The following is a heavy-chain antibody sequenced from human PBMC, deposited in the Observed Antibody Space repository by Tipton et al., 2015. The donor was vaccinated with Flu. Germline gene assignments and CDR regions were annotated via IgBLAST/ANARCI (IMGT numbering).Heavy chain of an antibody. V-gene: IGHV4-61*02. D-gene: IGHD4-17*01. CDR1: GGSISRGSYY. Sequence: TLSLTCTVSGGSISRGSYYWNWIRRPAGKGLEWIGRVYTNTNTNYKPSLKSRVTISIDKSKNQFSLKLRSVTAADTAIYYCARGDYGDYDHEADSFDIWGQGTLVTVSA. CDR2: VYTNTNT. J-gene: IGHJ3*02. CDR3: ARGDYGDYDHEADSFDI.